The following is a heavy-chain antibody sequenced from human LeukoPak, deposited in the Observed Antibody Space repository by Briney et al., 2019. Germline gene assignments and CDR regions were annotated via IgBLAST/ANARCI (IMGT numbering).Heavy chain of an antibody. CDR2: MSYDGSNK. Sequence: GGSLRLSCAASGFTFSSYGMHWVRQAPGKRLEWVAVMSYDGSNKYYADSVKGRFTISRDNSKNTLYLQMNSLRAEDTAVYYCARDEQHGELSYWGQGTLVTVSS. J-gene: IGHJ4*02. V-gene: IGHV3-30*03. D-gene: IGHD3-10*01. CDR3: ARDEQHGELSY. CDR1: GFTFSSYG.